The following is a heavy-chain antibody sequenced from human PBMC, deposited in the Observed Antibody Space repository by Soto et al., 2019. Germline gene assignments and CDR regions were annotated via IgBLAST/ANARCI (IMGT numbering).Heavy chain of an antibody. D-gene: IGHD3-16*01. CDR1: GSTFSHYG. CDR3: ARDGGSHGPSYFDS. J-gene: IGHJ4*02. V-gene: IGHV3-33*01. CDR2: IWYDGSNK. Sequence: VQLVESGGGVVQPGRSLRLYCAASGSTFSHYGMHWVRQAPGKGPEWVAVIWYDGSNKYYGESVKGRFSISRDNSKNTLYLDINSLRTEDTAVYYCARDGGSHGPSYFDSWGQGSLVIVSS.